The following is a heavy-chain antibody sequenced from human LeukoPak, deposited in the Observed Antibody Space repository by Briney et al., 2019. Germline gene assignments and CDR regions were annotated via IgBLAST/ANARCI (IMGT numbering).Heavy chain of an antibody. V-gene: IGHV1-69*05. CDR3: ARGILWFGEGKDAFDV. Sequence: GASVKVSCKASGGTFSSYAISWVRQAPGQGLEWMGGIIPIFGTANYAQKFQGRVTITTDESTSTAYMELSSLRSEDTAVYYCARGILWFGEGKDAFDVWGQGTMVTVSS. CDR1: GGTFSSYA. D-gene: IGHD3-10*01. CDR2: IIPIFGTA. J-gene: IGHJ3*01.